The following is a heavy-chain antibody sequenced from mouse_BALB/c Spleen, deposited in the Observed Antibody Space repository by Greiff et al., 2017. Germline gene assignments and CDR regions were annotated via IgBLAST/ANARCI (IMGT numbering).Heavy chain of an antibody. CDR3: ARGGTTGAMDD. CDR2: IYPGNGDT. Sequence: QVQLQQPGAELVKPGASVKMSCKASGYTFTSYNMHWVKQTPGQGLEWIGAIYPGNGDTSYNQKFKGKATLTADKSSSTAYMQLSSLTSEDSAVYYCARGGTTGAMDDWGQGTSVTVSS. D-gene: IGHD1-1*01. V-gene: IGHV1-12*01. CDR1: GYTFTSYN. J-gene: IGHJ4*01.